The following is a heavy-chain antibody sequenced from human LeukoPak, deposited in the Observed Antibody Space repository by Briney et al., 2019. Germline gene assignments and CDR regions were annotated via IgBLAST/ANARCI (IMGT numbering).Heavy chain of an antibody. CDR2: ISSSSSYI. Sequence: PGGSLRLSCAASGFTFSSYSMNWVRQAPGKGLEWVSSISSSSSYIYYADSVKGRFTISRDNAKNSLYLQMNSLRAEDTAVYYCACHGFWSGYSQYPYGMDVWGQGTTVTVSS. V-gene: IGHV3-21*01. J-gene: IGHJ6*02. D-gene: IGHD3-3*01. CDR1: GFTFSSYS. CDR3: ACHGFWSGYSQYPYGMDV.